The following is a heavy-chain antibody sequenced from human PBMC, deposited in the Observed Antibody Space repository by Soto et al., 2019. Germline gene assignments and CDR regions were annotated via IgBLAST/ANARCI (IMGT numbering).Heavy chain of an antibody. CDR1: GFIFRNFG. CDR3: EAANYDSSGFYGDY. J-gene: IGHJ4*02. CDR2: IWFDGSQE. V-gene: IGHV3-33*03. D-gene: IGHD3-22*01. Sequence: QVQVVESGGGVVQPGGSLRLSCAASGFIFRNFGMNWVRQAPGKGLEWVALIWFDGSQEYYADSVKGRFTISRDNSKNTLYLEMNSLRDDDTAVYFCEAANYDSSGFYGDYWGPGTLVTVSS.